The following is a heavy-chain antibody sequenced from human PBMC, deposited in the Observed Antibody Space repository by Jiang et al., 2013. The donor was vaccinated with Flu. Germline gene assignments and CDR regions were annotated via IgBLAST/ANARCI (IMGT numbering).Heavy chain of an antibody. V-gene: IGHV6-1*01. CDR1: GDRVSSNRAT. Sequence: QTLSLTCAISGDRVSSNRATWNWIRQSPSRGLEWLGRTYYRSKWFSHYAVSVKSRITISSDTSKNQFSLQLNSVTPEDTAVYYCAEMGSGAIWGQGTMVTVSS. D-gene: IGHD6-19*01. J-gene: IGHJ3*02. CDR3: AEMGSGAI. CDR2: TYYRSKWFS.